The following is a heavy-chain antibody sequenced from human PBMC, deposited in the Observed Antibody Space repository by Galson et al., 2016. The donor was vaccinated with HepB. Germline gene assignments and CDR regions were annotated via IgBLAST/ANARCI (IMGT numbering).Heavy chain of an antibody. J-gene: IGHJ2*01. V-gene: IGHV4-31*03. Sequence: TLSLTCTVSGDSIRSGGYYWTWVRQHPGKGLEWIGYIYFSGSTYYNPSLRSRVTISVDTSKNQFSLKLNSVTAADTAVYYCARDRHYGDFSRYWYFDLWGRGTLVTVSS. CDR3: ARDRHYGDFSRYWYFDL. CDR2: IYFSGST. CDR1: GDSIRSGGYY. D-gene: IGHD4-17*01.